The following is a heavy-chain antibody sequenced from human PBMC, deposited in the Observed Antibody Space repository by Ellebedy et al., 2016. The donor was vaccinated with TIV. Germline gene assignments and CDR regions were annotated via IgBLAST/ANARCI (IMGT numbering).Heavy chain of an antibody. V-gene: IGHV4-34*01. Sequence: MPSETLSLTCAVYGGSFNGYFWAWIRQPPGKGLEWIGEINQRGSTDYNPSLKSRVTVSIDASKSHFSVDLTSVTAADTAIYYCARVKRRSSGITFDYGMDVWGQGTTVTVS. CDR3: ARVKRRSSGITFDYGMDV. CDR1: GGSFNGYF. J-gene: IGHJ6*02. CDR2: INQRGST. D-gene: IGHD3-10*01.